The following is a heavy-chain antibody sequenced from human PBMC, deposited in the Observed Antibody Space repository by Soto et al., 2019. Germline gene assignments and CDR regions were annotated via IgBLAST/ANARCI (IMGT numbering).Heavy chain of an antibody. D-gene: IGHD5-18*01. CDR1: GGTFSSYA. CDR2: IIPIFGTA. V-gene: IGHV1-69*12. J-gene: IGHJ4*02. CDR3: ARDEAVRPRYGQRWVDY. Sequence: QVQLVQSGAEVKKPGSSVMVSCKASGGTFSSYAISWVRQAPGQGLEWMGGIIPIFGTANYAQKFQGRVTITADESTSTAYMERSSLRSDDTAVYYCARDEAVRPRYGQRWVDYWGQGTLVTVSS.